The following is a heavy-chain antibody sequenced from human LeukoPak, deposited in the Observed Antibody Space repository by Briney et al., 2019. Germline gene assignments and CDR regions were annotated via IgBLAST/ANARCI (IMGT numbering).Heavy chain of an antibody. D-gene: IGHD2-21*02. V-gene: IGHV4-39*07. CDR2: IYHSGST. CDR3: ARGPRLEVVTATFFDY. Sequence: TPSETLSLTCTVSGGSISSSSYYWGWIRQPPGKGLEWIGYIYHSGSTYYNPSLKSRVTISVDRSKNQFSLKLSSVTAADTAVYYCARGPRLEVVTATFFDYWGQGTLVTVSS. J-gene: IGHJ4*02. CDR1: GGSISSSSYY.